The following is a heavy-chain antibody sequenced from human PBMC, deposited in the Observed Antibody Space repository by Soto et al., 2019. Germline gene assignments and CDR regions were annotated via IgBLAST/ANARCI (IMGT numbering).Heavy chain of an antibody. CDR1: GFTFSHAW. V-gene: IGHV3-15*07. J-gene: IGHJ4*02. CDR3: VTEYYDRRHTCYFDY. CDR2: IKSKPDGGTT. Sequence: GGSLSLSCAASGFTFSHAWMNWVRQAPGKGLEWVGRIKSKPDGGTTDYGAFVKGRFTFSRDDSQNTLYLQMNSLKTEDTAVYFCVTEYYDRRHTCYFDYWGQGTLVTVSS. D-gene: IGHD3-22*01.